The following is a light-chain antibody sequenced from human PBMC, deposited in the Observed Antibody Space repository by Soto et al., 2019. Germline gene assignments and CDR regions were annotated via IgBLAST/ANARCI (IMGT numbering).Light chain of an antibody. Sequence: QYVLTQPASVSGSPGQSITISCTGTSSDVGGLNYVSWYQQHPGKAPKLMIYEVNNRPSGVSNRFSGSKSGNTASLTISGLQADDEADYYCSSYTSSATHVFGSGTKVTVL. V-gene: IGLV2-14*01. J-gene: IGLJ1*01. CDR3: SSYTSSATHV. CDR1: SSDVGGLNY. CDR2: EVN.